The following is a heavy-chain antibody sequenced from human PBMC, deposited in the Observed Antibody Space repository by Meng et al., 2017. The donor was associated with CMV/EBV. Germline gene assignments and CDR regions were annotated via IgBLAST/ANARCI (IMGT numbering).Heavy chain of an antibody. J-gene: IGHJ6*02. CDR1: GYSFTSYW. D-gene: IGHD6-19*01. Sequence: KVSCKGSGYSFTSYWIGWVRQMPGKGLEWMGIIYPGDSDTRYSPSFQGQVTISADKSISTAYLQWNSLRAEDTAVYYCARATDSGWYGVNYYYYYGMDVWGQGTTVTVSS. V-gene: IGHV5-51*01. CDR3: ARATDSGWYGVNYYYYYGMDV. CDR2: IYPGDSDT.